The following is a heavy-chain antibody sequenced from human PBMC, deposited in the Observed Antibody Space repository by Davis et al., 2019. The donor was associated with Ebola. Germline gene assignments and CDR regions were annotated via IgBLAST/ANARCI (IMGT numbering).Heavy chain of an antibody. J-gene: IGHJ4*02. D-gene: IGHD6-6*01. CDR3: ARGGLYSSSSVDY. Sequence: SETLSLTCTVSGGSISSYYWSWIRQPPGKGLEWIGYIYYSGSTNYNPSLKSRVTISVDTSKNQFSLKLSSVTAADTAVYYCARGGLYSSSSVDYWGQGTLVTVSS. CDR1: GGSISSYY. CDR2: IYYSGST. V-gene: IGHV4-59*08.